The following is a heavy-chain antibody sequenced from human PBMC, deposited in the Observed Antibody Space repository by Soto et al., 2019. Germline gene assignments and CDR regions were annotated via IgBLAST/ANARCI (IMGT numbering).Heavy chain of an antibody. Sequence: QVQLQESGPGMVKPSETLSLTCTVSGSSISSYYWSWIRQSPGKGLEWIGYLYYSGTTTYNPSLKSRVIISRDTSKNQFSLKLTSVTAADTAVYYCARRFNAEGKDAFDVWGQGIIVTVSS. V-gene: IGHV4-59*08. CDR2: LYYSGTT. CDR3: ARRFNAEGKDAFDV. CDR1: GSSISSYY. J-gene: IGHJ3*01.